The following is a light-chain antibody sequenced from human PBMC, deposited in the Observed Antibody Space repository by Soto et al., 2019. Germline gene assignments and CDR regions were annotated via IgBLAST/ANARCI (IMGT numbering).Light chain of an antibody. Sequence: DIVMTQSPDSLAVSLGERATINCKSSQTVFYSSTNKNYLAWYQQKPGQPPKLLIYWASTRESGGPERFSGSGSETDFTPTISSLQAEDVPVYYCQQYYRAPTWTFGQGTKVEIK. J-gene: IGKJ1*01. CDR3: QQYYRAPTWT. CDR1: QTVFYSSTNKNY. V-gene: IGKV4-1*01. CDR2: WAS.